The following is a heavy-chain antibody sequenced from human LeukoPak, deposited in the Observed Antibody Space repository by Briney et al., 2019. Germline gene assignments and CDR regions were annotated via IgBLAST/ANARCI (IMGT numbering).Heavy chain of an antibody. D-gene: IGHD3-16*01. J-gene: IGHJ4*02. CDR2: LRGGGET. V-gene: IGHV3-23*01. CDR1: GFTFSSYA. CDR3: AKASWVSSADAVL. Sequence: GGSLRLSCAASGFTFSSYAMSWVRQTPARGLEWVSSLRGGGETFYADSVKGRFTLSRDDSRNTVYLQMNNLRVEDTAVHFCAKASWVSSADAVLWGQGTLVTVSS.